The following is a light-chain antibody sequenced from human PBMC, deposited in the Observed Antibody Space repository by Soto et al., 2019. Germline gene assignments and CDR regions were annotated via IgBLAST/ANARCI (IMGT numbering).Light chain of an antibody. CDR3: QQYNSVPRT. CDR2: KAS. J-gene: IGKJ2*02. V-gene: IGKV1-5*03. Sequence: DIPMTQSPSTLSASVGDRVTITCRASQSISSWLAWYQQKPGKAPKLLIYKASSLESGVPSRFSGSGCGTEFTLNIGSLQPEDFATYYCQQYNSVPRTFGQGTKLEIK. CDR1: QSISSW.